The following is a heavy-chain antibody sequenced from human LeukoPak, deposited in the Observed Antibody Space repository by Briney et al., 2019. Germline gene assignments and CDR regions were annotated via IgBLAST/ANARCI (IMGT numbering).Heavy chain of an antibody. CDR1: GGSISSYY. D-gene: IGHD5-18*01. CDR3: ARYTAMVDFHVHGFDI. V-gene: IGHV4-59*01. J-gene: IGHJ3*02. CDR2: IYYSGST. Sequence: SETLSLTCTISGGSISSYYWSWIRQPPGKGLEWIGYIYYSGSTNYNPSLKSRVTISLDTSKNQFSLKLRSVTAADTAVYYCARYTAMVDFHVHGFDIWGQGTMVTVS.